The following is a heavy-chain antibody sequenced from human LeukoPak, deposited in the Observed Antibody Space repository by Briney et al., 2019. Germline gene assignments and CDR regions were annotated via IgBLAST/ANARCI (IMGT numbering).Heavy chain of an antibody. CDR3: ARLSSGWQLGVDY. D-gene: IGHD6-19*01. Sequence: ASVKVSCKASGYTFTSYYMHWVRQAPGQGLEWMGWMTPNSGNTGYAQKFQGRVTMTRNTSISTAYMEPSSLRSEDTAVYYCARLSSGWQLGVDYWGQGTLVTVSS. CDR2: MTPNSGNT. CDR1: GYTFTSYY. J-gene: IGHJ4*02. V-gene: IGHV1-8*02.